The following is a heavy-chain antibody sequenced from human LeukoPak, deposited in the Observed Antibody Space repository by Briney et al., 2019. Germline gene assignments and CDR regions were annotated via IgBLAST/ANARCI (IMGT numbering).Heavy chain of an antibody. CDR1: GFTFSTYG. Sequence: PGGSLRLSCAASGFTFSTYGMHWVRQAPGKGLEWVALISYDGNNQYYADSVKGRFTISRDNSKKTLYLQMNSLRAEDTAVYYCARDRRCSSTSCYYFDYWGQGTLVTVSS. V-gene: IGHV3-30*03. CDR3: ARDRRCSSTSCYYFDY. J-gene: IGHJ4*02. D-gene: IGHD2-2*01. CDR2: ISYDGNNQ.